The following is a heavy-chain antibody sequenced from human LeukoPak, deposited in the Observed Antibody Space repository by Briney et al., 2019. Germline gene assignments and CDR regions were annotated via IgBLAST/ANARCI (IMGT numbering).Heavy chain of an antibody. CDR1: GFGFSNYW. J-gene: IGHJ4*02. D-gene: IGHD2-15*01. CDR3: ARSNGHCSGGSCYYPDY. V-gene: IGHV3-7*01. CDR2: IKEDGSVI. Sequence: GGSLRLSCLGSGFGFSNYWMTWLRQAPGEGLKWVANIKEDGSVIYYADSVKGRFTISRDNAKNSLYLQMNSLRAEDTAVYYCARSNGHCSGGSCYYPDYWGQGTLVTVSS.